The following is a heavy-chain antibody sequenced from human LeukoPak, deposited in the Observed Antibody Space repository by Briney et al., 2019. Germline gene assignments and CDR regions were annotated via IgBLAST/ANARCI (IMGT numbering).Heavy chain of an antibody. J-gene: IGHJ4*02. Sequence: GGSLRLSCAASGFTFRNYVIHWVRQAPGKGLEWVAVTSSDLNVKLYADSVKGRFTVSRDNAKNTLYLQMDSLRAEDTAVYYCATDRNSGKYYDYWGQGTLVTVSS. CDR2: TSSDLNVK. CDR3: ATDRNSGKYYDY. D-gene: IGHD1-26*01. CDR1: GFTFRNYV. V-gene: IGHV3-30-3*01.